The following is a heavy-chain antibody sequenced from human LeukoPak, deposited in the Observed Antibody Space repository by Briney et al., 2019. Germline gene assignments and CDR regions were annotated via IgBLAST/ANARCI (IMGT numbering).Heavy chain of an antibody. Sequence: SETLSLTCAVYGGSFSGYYWSWIRQPPGKGLEWIGEINHSGSTNYNPSLKRRVTISVDTSKNQFSLKLTSVTAADTAVYYCVRHRRVAVAGFDYWGQGTLVTVSS. V-gene: IGHV4-34*01. CDR3: VRHRRVAVAGFDY. J-gene: IGHJ4*02. CDR1: GGSFSGYY. CDR2: INHSGST. D-gene: IGHD6-19*01.